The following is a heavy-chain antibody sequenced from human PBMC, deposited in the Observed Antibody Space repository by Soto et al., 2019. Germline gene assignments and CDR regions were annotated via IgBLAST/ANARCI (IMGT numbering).Heavy chain of an antibody. D-gene: IGHD3-22*01. V-gene: IGHV1-69*13. CDR2: IIPIFGTA. CDR3: ARGGEGGYYYGWFDP. CDR1: GGTFSSYA. Sequence: SVKVSCKASGGTFSSYAISWVRQAPGQGLEWMGGIIPIFGTANYAQKFQGRVTITADESTSTAYMELSSLRSEDTAVYYCARGGEGGYYYGWFDPWGQGTLVTVST. J-gene: IGHJ5*02.